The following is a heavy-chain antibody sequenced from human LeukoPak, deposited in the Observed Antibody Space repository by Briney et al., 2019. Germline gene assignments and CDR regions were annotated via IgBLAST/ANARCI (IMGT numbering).Heavy chain of an antibody. D-gene: IGHD5-18*01. V-gene: IGHV4-39*07. CDR3: ASQRGYSLEYYFDY. CDR1: GGSISSSSSY. CDR2: IYYSGST. Sequence: PSETLSLTCTVSGGSISSSSSYWGWIRQPPGKGLEWIGTIYYSGSTYYNPSLKSRVTISVDTSKNQFSLKLSSVTAADTAVYYCASQRGYSLEYYFDYWGQGTLVTVSS. J-gene: IGHJ4*02.